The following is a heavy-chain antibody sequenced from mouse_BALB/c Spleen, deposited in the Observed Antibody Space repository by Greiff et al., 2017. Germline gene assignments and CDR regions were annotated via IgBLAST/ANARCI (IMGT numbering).Heavy chain of an antibody. D-gene: IGHD1-1*01. J-gene: IGHJ2*01. Sequence: EVMLVESGGGLVKPGGSLKLSCAASGFTFSSYAMSWVRHSPEKRLEWVAEISSGGSYTYYPDTVTGRFTISRDNAKNTLYLEMSSLRSEDTAMYYCARDDYGSSFDYWGQGTTLTVSS. CDR3: ARDDYGSSFDY. V-gene: IGHV5-9-4*01. CDR1: GFTFSSYA. CDR2: ISSGGSYT.